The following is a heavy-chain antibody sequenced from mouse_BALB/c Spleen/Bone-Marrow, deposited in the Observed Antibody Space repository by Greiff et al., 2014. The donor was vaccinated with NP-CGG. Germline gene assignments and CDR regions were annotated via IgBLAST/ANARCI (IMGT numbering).Heavy chain of an antibody. CDR3: ARSGEGYGAMDY. D-gene: IGHD2-10*02. V-gene: IGHV5-4*02. CDR2: ISDGGGYT. Sequence: DVQLQQSGAGLVKPGASLKLSCAASGFTFSDYYMYWVRQTPEKSLEWVATISDGGGYTYYPDSVWGRSTISRDNSKDNLYLQMRSRKSEDAAVYYYARSGEGYGAMDYWGQGTSVNVFS. J-gene: IGHJ4*01. CDR1: GFTFSDYY.